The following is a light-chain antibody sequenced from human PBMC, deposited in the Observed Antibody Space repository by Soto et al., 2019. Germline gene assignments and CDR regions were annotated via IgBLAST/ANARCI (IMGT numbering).Light chain of an antibody. J-gene: IGKJ4*01. CDR3: VQHYSYPLT. V-gene: IGKV1-17*01. CDR2: EAS. CDR1: QDIGTD. Sequence: DIQMTQSPSSLSASVADRVTITCRASQDIGTDLGWYQQKPGKAPERLIYEASVLQSGVPSRFSDSGSGTEFTPTVSSLQPEDFATYYCVQHYSYPLTFGGGTKVDIK.